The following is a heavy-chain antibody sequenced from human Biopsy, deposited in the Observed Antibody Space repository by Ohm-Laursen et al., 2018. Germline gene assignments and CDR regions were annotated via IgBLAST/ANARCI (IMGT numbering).Heavy chain of an antibody. D-gene: IGHD2-15*01. V-gene: IGHV4-34*01. CDR1: GDSFTNYY. Sequence: GTLSLTCAVYGDSFTNYYWIWIRQPPGKGLGWIGEISLSGSTNYNPSLESRVTISVDTSKNHFSLNLTSVTAADTAMYYCARGVGDASPYNWGQGTQVTVSS. CDR3: ARGVGDASPYN. CDR2: ISLSGST. J-gene: IGHJ4*02.